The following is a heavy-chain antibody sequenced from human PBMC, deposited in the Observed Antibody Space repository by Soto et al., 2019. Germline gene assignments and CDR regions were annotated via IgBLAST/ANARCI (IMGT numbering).Heavy chain of an antibody. CDR3: ASLYFFCGSCYHNYFMDL. Sequence: PDKLSLTYTVSGGSISSYYWSWIRQPPGKGLEWIGYIYYSGSTNYNPSLKSRVTISVDTSKNQFSLKLSSVTAADTAAYYCASLYFFCGSCYHNYFMDLRGKGSTVIVS. V-gene: IGHV4-59*01. CDR2: IYYSGST. CDR1: GGSISSYY. D-gene: IGHD2-15*01. J-gene: IGHJ6*03.